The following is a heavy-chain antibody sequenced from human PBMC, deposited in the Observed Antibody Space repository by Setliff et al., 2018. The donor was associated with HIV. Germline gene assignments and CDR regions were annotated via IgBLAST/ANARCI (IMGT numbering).Heavy chain of an antibody. V-gene: IGHV1-8*02. J-gene: IGHJ3*02. CDR2: MNPNSGNT. Sequence: ASVKVSCKASGYTFSSYDINWVRQATGKGLEWMGWMNPNSGNTGYAQKFQGRVTMTTDTSTNTAYMELRRLSSDDTAVYYCATITVAGTGAFDIWGQGTTFTVSS. CDR1: GYTFSSYD. CDR3: ATITVAGTGAFDI. D-gene: IGHD6-19*01.